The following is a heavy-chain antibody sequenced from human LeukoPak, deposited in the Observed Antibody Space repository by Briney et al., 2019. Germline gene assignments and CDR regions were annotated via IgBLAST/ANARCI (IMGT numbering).Heavy chain of an antibody. CDR3: ASRRTIFGVVMRYYFDY. V-gene: IGHV4-34*01. CDR1: GGSFSGYY. J-gene: IGHJ4*02. D-gene: IGHD3-3*01. CDR2: INHSGST. Sequence: SETLSLTCAVYGGSFSGYYWSWIRQPPGKGLGWIGEINHSGSTNYNPSLKSRVTISVDTSKNQFSLKLSSVTAADTAVYYCASRRTIFGVVMRYYFDYWGQGTLVTVSS.